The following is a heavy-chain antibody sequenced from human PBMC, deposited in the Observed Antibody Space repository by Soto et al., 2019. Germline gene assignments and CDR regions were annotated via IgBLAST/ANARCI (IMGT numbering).Heavy chain of an antibody. Sequence: QVQLVQSGAEVKKPGASVKVSCKASGYTFTSYDINWVRQATGQGLEWMGWMNPNSGNTGYAQKFQGRVTMTRNTSTSTAYMDMISLRSQNTAVYYCAKHKVGMVNYWGQGTLVTVSS. D-gene: IGHD5-18*01. J-gene: IGHJ4*02. CDR2: MNPNSGNT. CDR1: GYTFTSYD. CDR3: AKHKVGMVNY. V-gene: IGHV1-8*01.